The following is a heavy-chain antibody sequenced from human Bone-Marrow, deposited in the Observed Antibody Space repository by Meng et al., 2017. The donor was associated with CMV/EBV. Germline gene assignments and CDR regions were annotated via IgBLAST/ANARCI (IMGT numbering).Heavy chain of an antibody. V-gene: IGHV4-39*07. CDR2: IYYSGST. J-gene: IGHJ5*02. CDR3: ARVSITMVRGVIIPHWFDP. D-gene: IGHD3-10*01. Sequence: QLQLPESGPGLVKPSETLSLTCTVSGGSISISSYYWGWIRKPPGKGLEWIGSIYYSGSTYYNPSLKSRVTISVDTSKNQFSLKLSSVTAADTAVYYCARVSITMVRGVIIPHWFDPWGQGTLVTVSS. CDR1: GGSISISSYY.